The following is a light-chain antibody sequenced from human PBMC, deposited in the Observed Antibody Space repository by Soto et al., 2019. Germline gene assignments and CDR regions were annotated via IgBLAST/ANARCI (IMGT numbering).Light chain of an antibody. J-gene: IGKJ3*01. Sequence: IQLTRSPSSVSASVGGRVTITCRARQGISSYLAWYQQKPGKAPKLLIYAASTLQSGVPSRFSGSGSGTDFTLTISRLQPEDFPPYRHHHRTSYPSIRVGPRTRVDIK. CDR3: HHRTSYPSIR. CDR2: AAS. CDR1: QGISSY. V-gene: IGKV1-9*01.